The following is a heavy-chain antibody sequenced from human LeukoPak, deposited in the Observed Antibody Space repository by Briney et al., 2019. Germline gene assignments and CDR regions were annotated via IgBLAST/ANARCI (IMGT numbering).Heavy chain of an antibody. CDR1: GGSFSGYH. J-gene: IGHJ5*02. V-gene: IGHV4-34*01. CDR3: ARGRRGIVVVPAATNWFDP. D-gene: IGHD2-2*01. CDR2: INHSGST. Sequence: PSETLSLTCAVYGGSFSGYHWSWIRQPPGKGLEWIGEINHSGSTNYNPSLKSRVTISVDTSKNQFSLKLSSVTAADTAVYYCARGRRGIVVVPAATNWFDPWGQGTLVTVSS.